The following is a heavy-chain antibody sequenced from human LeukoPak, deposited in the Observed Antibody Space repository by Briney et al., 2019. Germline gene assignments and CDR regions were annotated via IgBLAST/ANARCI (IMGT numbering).Heavy chain of an antibody. CDR3: AREDRLSHPTVFDY. V-gene: IGHV4-39*02. CDR1: GGSISSRTYY. CDR2: IYYSGST. J-gene: IGHJ4*02. Sequence: PSETLSLTCTVSGGSISSRTYYWGWIRQPPGKGLEWIGSIYYSGSTYYNPSLKSRVTISVDPSKNQFSLKLSSVTAADTAVYYCAREDRLSHPTVFDYWGQGTLVTVSS. D-gene: IGHD3-16*02.